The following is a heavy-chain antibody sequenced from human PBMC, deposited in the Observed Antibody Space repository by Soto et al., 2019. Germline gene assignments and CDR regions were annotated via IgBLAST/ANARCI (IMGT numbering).Heavy chain of an antibody. Sequence: GWSLRLSCTASVFTLHNYAMAWVRQAPGKGLEWVSTLIGGHYGTAYSYSVKGRFTVSRDNSKNCLYLQMNSLGVEDTAMYFCAKGKSTGDIDWFDPWGQGSLVTVSS. J-gene: IGHJ5*02. CDR2: LIGGHYGT. D-gene: IGHD3-10*01. V-gene: IGHV3-23*01. CDR1: VFTLHNYA. CDR3: AKGKSTGDIDWFDP.